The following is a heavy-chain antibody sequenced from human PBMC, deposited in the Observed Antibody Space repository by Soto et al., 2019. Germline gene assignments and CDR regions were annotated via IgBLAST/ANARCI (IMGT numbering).Heavy chain of an antibody. V-gene: IGHV3-30*18. CDR3: AKDSRLRYFDWLSLDY. J-gene: IGHJ4*02. CDR1: GFTFSSYG. Sequence: GGSLRLSCAASGFTFSSYGMHWVRQAPGKGLEWVAVISNDGSNKYYADSVKSRFTISSDNSKNTLYLQMNSLRAEDTAVYYCAKDSRLRYFDWLSLDYWGQGTLVTVSS. D-gene: IGHD3-9*01. CDR2: ISNDGSNK.